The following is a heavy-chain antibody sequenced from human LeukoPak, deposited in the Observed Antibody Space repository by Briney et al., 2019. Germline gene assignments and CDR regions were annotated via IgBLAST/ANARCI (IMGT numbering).Heavy chain of an antibody. CDR3: ARVRVILTTMASFSY. V-gene: IGHV4-39*01. J-gene: IGHJ4*02. CDR2: IYQRGTT. Sequence: SETLSLTCTISGGSITSGSYYWAWVRQSPGTGLEWIGSIYQRGTTYYNPSLQSRVTISVDTSKNQFTLNLNSVTAADTAVYYCARVRVILTTMASFSYWGLGTLVTVSS. D-gene: IGHD3-9*01. CDR1: GGSITSGSYY.